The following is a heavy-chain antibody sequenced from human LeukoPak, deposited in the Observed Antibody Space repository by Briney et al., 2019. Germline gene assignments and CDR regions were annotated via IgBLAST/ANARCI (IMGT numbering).Heavy chain of an antibody. D-gene: IGHD3-10*02. Sequence: PSETLSLTCAVFGGSFSGHYWSWIRQPPGKGLEWIGEINHSGSINYNSSLKSRVTISVDTSKNQFSLKLSSVTAADTAAYYCARRMGRMFGERYYYYHYMDVWGKGTTVTISS. CDR3: ARRMGRMFGERYYYYHYMDV. J-gene: IGHJ6*03. CDR2: INHSGSI. V-gene: IGHV4-34*01. CDR1: GGSFSGHY.